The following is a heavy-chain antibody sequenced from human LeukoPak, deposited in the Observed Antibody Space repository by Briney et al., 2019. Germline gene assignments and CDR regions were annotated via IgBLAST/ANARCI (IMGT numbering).Heavy chain of an antibody. CDR2: IYHSGST. CDR3: ARDDMVRGIKYYYYGMDV. Sequence: SETLSLTCAVCGYSISSGYYWGWIRQPPGKGLEWIGNIYHSGSTYYNPSLKSRVTISVDTSKNQFSLKLSSVTAADTAVYYCARDDMVRGIKYYYYGMDVWGKGTTVTVSS. J-gene: IGHJ6*04. V-gene: IGHV4-38-2*02. CDR1: GYSISSGYY. D-gene: IGHD3-10*01.